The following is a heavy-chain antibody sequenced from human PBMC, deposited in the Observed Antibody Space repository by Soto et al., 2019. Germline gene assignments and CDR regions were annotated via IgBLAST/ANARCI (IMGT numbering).Heavy chain of an antibody. CDR2: INHSGST. CDR1: GGSFSGYY. D-gene: IGHD2-15*01. CDR3: AREGIGYCSGGSCYANWFDP. J-gene: IGHJ5*02. Sequence: SETLSLTCAVYGGSFSGYYWSWIRQPPGKGLEWIGEINHSGSTNYNPSLKSRVTISVDTSKNQFSLKLSSVTAADTAVYYCAREGIGYCSGGSCYANWFDPWGQGTLVTV. V-gene: IGHV4-34*01.